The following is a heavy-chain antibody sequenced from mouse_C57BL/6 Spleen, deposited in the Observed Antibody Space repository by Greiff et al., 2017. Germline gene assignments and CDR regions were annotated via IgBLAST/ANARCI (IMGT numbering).Heavy chain of an antibody. CDR3: ARGGTTVVAPLDY. D-gene: IGHD1-1*01. CDR1: GYTFTSYW. CDR2: IDPSDSYT. J-gene: IGHJ2*01. Sequence: VQLQQPGAELVMPGASVKLSCKASGYTFTSYWMHWVKQRPGPGLEWIGEIDPSDSYTNYNQKFKGKSTLTVDKSSSTAYMQLSSLTSEDSAVYYCARGGTTVVAPLDYWGQGTTLTVSS. V-gene: IGHV1-69*01.